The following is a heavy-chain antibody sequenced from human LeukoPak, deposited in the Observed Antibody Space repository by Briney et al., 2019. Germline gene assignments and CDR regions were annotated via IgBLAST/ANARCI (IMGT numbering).Heavy chain of an antibody. CDR2: IKSKTDGGTT. J-gene: IGHJ4*02. V-gene: IGHV3-15*01. D-gene: IGHD6-19*01. CDR1: GFTFSNAW. Sequence: GGSLRLSCAASGFTFSNAWMSWVRQAPGKGLEWVGRIKSKTDGGTTDYAAPVKGRFTISRDDSKNTLCLQMNSLKTEDTAVYYCTTDLEAVAGVFDYWGQGTLVTVSS. CDR3: TTDLEAVAGVFDY.